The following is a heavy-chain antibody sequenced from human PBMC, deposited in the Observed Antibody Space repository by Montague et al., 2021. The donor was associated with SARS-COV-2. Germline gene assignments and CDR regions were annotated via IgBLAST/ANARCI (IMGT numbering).Heavy chain of an antibody. D-gene: IGHD7-27*01. J-gene: IGHJ4*02. CDR1: GFRFDIYA. V-gene: IGHV3-23*01. CDR2: IGDSGHAT. CDR3: AKGGWGTVWDY. Sequence: SLRLSCAASGFRFDIYAMSWVRQAPGQGLQWVSAIGDSGHATYYADSVKGRFTVSRDTSKSAMFLHMTSLRVADSGVYFCAKGGWGTVWDYWGQGTLVTVSS.